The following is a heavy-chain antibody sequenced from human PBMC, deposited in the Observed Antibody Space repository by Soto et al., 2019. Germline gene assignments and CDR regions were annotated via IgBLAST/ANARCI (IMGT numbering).Heavy chain of an antibody. J-gene: IGHJ3*02. CDR3: ARGREFGGNSDAFDI. CDR1: GGTFRTES. D-gene: IGHD3-10*01. CDR2: IIPVCGTS. V-gene: IGHV1-69*12. Sequence: QVQLVQSGAEVKKPGSSVKVSCKASGGTFRTESINWVRQAPGRGLEWMGGIIPVCGTSDYAQKLQGRVKITADESTTTAYMELSSLRSDDTAVYYCARGREFGGNSDAFDIWGQGTMVTVSS.